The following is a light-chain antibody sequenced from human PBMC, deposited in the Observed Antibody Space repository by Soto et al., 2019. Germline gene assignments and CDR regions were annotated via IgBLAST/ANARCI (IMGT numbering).Light chain of an antibody. CDR3: QQYGRSQFT. Sequence: EIVLTQSPGTLSLSPGERAALSCRASEAIGSTFLAWYQQKPGQAPRLLIYGVSSRAAGIPDRFSGSGSGTDFTLTISRLEPEDFAVYYCQQYGRSQFTFGPGTRVDIK. CDR1: EAIGSTF. V-gene: IGKV3-20*01. CDR2: GVS. J-gene: IGKJ3*01.